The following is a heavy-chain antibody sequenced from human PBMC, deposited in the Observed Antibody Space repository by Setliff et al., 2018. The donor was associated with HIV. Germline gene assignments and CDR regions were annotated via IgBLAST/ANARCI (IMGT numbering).Heavy chain of an antibody. CDR1: GGSSNDSY. V-gene: IGHV4-34*01. CDR3: ARFEVTPVTTRDS. Sequence: SETLSLTCAFYGGSSNDSYWNWIRQPPGKGLEWIGEIHHTGHINNHPSFKSRVTISLDKSTNQFSLKMKSVTAADSAVYYCARFEVTPVTTRDSWGQGTLVTVSS. J-gene: IGHJ4*02. D-gene: IGHD4-17*01. CDR2: IHHTGHI.